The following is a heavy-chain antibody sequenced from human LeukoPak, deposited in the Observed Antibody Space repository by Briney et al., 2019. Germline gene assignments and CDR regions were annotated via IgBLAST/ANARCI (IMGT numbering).Heavy chain of an antibody. J-gene: IGHJ4*02. CDR3: ARRVELRSYFDY. CDR2: IYYGGSN. V-gene: IGHV4-39*01. CDR1: GGSISSSSYY. Sequence: SETLSLTCTASGGSISSSSYYWGWIRPPPGKVLEWIGSIYYGGSNYYNQSLKSRVTISVDTSKNQFSLKLSSVTAADTAVYYCARRVELRSYFDYWGQGTLVTVSS. D-gene: IGHD1-7*01.